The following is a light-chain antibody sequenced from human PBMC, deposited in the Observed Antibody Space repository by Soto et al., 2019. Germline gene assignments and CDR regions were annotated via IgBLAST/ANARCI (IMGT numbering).Light chain of an antibody. V-gene: IGLV2-8*01. Sequence: QSALTQPPSASGSPGQSVTISCTGTSSDVGGYNYVSWYQQHPGKAPKLMIFEVSKRPSGVPGRFSGYKSGNTASLTVSGLQADDEANYYGSYYSRSNNYVVFGGGTKLTVL. CDR3: SYYSRSNNYVV. CDR1: SSDVGGYNY. CDR2: EVS. J-gene: IGLJ2*01.